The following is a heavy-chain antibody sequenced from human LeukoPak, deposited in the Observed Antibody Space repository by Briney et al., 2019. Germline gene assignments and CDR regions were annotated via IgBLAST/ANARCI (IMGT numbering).Heavy chain of an antibody. CDR3: ASPEGFTSKLDY. CDR1: GDSMSSRNYY. Sequence: SETLSLTCTVSGDSMSSRNYYWVWIRQPPGKGLEWIGSFYYTGSAYYNPSLKSRVTISIDMSKNQFSLKLSAVTAADTAVYYCASPEGFTSKLDYWGQGTLVTVSS. J-gene: IGHJ4*02. D-gene: IGHD2-15*01. V-gene: IGHV4-39*01. CDR2: FYYTGSA.